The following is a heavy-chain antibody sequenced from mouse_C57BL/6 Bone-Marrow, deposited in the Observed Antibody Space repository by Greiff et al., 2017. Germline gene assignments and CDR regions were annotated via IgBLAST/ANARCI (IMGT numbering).Heavy chain of an antibody. V-gene: IGHV1-81*01. CDR2: IYPRSGNT. CDR3: ATAWFAY. Sequence: QVQLQQSGAELARPGASVKLSCKASGYTFTSYGISWVKQRTGQGLEWIGEIYPRSGNTYYNEKFKGKATLTADKSASTAYMEFRSLTSEDSAVYFCATAWFAYWGQGTLVTVSA. J-gene: IGHJ3*01. CDR1: GYTFTSYG.